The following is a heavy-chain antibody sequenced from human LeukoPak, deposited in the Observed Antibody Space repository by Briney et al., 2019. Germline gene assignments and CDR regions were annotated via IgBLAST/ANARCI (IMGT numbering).Heavy chain of an antibody. D-gene: IGHD1-26*01. CDR1: GGTFSSYA. CDR2: IIPILGIA. V-gene: IGHV1-69*04. Sequence: GASVKVSCKASGGTFSSYAISWVRQAPGQGLEWMGRIIPILGIANYAQKFQGRVTMTTDTSTSTAYMELRSLRSDDTAVYYCARAPGGSGSYDYWGQGTLVTVSS. CDR3: ARAPGGSGSYDY. J-gene: IGHJ4*02.